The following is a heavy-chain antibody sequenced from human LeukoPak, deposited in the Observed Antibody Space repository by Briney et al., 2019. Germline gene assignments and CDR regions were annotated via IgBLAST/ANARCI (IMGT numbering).Heavy chain of an antibody. Sequence: GGSLRLSCAASGFIFSNSGMHWVRQAPGEGLEWVAVIYTDGTTKYYADSVKGRFTISRDNSQSTLYLQMNSLRAEDTAVYYCARNSWGRRYYFTDWGQGTLVTVSS. D-gene: IGHD3-16*01. J-gene: IGHJ4*02. V-gene: IGHV3-33*01. CDR1: GFIFSNSG. CDR2: IYTDGTTK. CDR3: ARNSWGRRYYFTD.